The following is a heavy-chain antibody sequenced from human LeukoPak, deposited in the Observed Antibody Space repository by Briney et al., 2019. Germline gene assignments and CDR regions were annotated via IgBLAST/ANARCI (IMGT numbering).Heavy chain of an antibody. J-gene: IGHJ4*02. CDR3: ARVSYYYGSGSFAPIVDY. D-gene: IGHD3-10*01. CDR1: SVSLTNYY. V-gene: IGHV4-59*01. CDR2: IFFSGTT. Sequence: SETLSLTCTVSSVSLTNYYWSWIRQPPGKGLEWIGYIFFSGTTNYNPSLKSRVTISVDTSKNQFSLKMTSVTAADTAVYYCARVSYYYGSGSFAPIVDYWGQGTLVTVSS.